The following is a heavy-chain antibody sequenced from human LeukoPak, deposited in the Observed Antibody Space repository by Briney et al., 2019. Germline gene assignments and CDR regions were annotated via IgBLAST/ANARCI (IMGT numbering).Heavy chain of an antibody. V-gene: IGHV3-23*01. D-gene: IGHD6-6*01. Sequence: GGSLRLSCAASGFTFSSYAMSWVRQAPGKGLEWVSPISGRSGSTYYADSVKGRFTISRDNSKNTLYLQMNSLRAEDTAVYYCLGSRIAARPMGDYWGQGTLGSVSS. CDR2: ISGRSGST. CDR3: LGSRIAARPMGDY. CDR1: GFTFSSYA. J-gene: IGHJ4*02.